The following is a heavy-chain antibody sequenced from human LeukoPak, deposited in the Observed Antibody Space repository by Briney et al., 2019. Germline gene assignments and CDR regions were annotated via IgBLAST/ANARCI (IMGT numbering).Heavy chain of an antibody. CDR2: IYYSGST. CDR3: XXXXXXXXXYYYYYYYMDV. J-gene: IGHJ6*03. V-gene: IGHV4-39*03. CDR1: GGSISSSSYY. Sequence: SETLSLTCTVSGGSISSSSYYWGWIRQPPGKGLEWIGSIYYSGSTYYNPSLKSRVTISVDTSKNQFSLKLSSVTAADTAVYXXXXXXXXXXXYYYYYYYMDVWGKGTTVTVSS.